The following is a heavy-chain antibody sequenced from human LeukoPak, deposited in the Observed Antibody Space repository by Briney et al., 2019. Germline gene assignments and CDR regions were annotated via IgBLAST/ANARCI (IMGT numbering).Heavy chain of an antibody. CDR2: ISAYNGNT. CDR3: ARGPLPAEGDY. V-gene: IGHV1-18*01. CDR1: GYTLTELS. Sequence: ASVKVSCKVSGYTLTELSMHWVRQAPGQGLEWMGWISAYNGNTNYAQKLQGRVTMTTDTSTSTAYMELRSLRSDDTAVYYCARGPLPAEGDYWGQGTLVTVSS. D-gene: IGHD2-2*01. J-gene: IGHJ4*02.